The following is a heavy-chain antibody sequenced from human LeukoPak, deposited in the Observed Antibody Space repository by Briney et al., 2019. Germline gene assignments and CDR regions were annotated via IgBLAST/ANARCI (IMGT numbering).Heavy chain of an antibody. Sequence: ASVKVSCKASGYAFISYGISWVRQAPGQGLEWMGWISAYNGNTNYVQKLQGSVTMTTDTSTSTAYMELRSLRSDDTAVYYCAGDRRPYYYDSSGLNYFDYWGQGTLVTVSS. V-gene: IGHV1-18*01. CDR2: ISAYNGNT. J-gene: IGHJ4*02. CDR1: GYAFISYG. D-gene: IGHD3-22*01. CDR3: AGDRRPYYYDSSGLNYFDY.